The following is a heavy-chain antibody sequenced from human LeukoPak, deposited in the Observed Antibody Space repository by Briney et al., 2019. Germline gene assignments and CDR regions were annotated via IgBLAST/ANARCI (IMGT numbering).Heavy chain of an antibody. D-gene: IGHD3-10*01. CDR3: ARVGYYGSGSYYRDYFEY. CDR1: GVSISSYY. Sequence: SETLSLTCTVSGVSISSYYWTWIRQPPGKGLEWIGFISNSAITDYNPSLKSRVTISIDTSKNQFSLRLNSVTAADTAVYYCARVGYYGSGSYYRDYFEYWGQGTLVTVSS. V-gene: IGHV4-59*01. CDR2: ISNSAIT. J-gene: IGHJ4*02.